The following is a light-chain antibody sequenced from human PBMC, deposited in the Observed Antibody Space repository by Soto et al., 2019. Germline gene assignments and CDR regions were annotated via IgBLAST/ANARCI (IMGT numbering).Light chain of an antibody. CDR1: SSNIGSNT. Sequence: QSVLTQPPSASGTPVQRVTISCSGSSSNIGSNTVNWYQQLPGTAPKLLIYSNNQRPSGAPDRFSGSKSCTSASLAISGLQSEDEADYYCAAWDDSLNGPLYVFGTGTKLTV. V-gene: IGLV1-44*01. CDR2: SNN. CDR3: AAWDDSLNGPLYV. J-gene: IGLJ1*01.